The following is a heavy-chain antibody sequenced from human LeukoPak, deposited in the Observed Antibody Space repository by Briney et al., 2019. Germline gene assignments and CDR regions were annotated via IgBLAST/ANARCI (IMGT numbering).Heavy chain of an antibody. V-gene: IGHV4-31*03. J-gene: IGHJ4*02. Sequence: PSQTLSLTRTLSGGSLSSGGYYWSWTRQHLGEGLGWIGYIYYSGRTYYNPSLKRRVTISVDTSKNQFSLKLSSVTAADKAVYYCARMIGMDCSSTSCYTIDYWGQGTLVTVSS. D-gene: IGHD2-2*02. CDR2: IYYSGRT. CDR3: ARMIGMDCSSTSCYTIDY. CDR1: GGSLSSGGYY.